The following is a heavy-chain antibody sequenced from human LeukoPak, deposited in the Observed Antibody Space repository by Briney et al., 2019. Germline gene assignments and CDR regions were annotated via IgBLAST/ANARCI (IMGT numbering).Heavy chain of an antibody. CDR1: GYSISSGYY. CDR2: IYHSGST. CDR3: AGRVESTGSFDL. V-gene: IGHV4-38-2*01. D-gene: IGHD1-14*01. Sequence: SETLSLTCAVSGYSISSGYYWGWIRQPPGKGLEWIGSIYHSGSTYYNPSLKSRVTMSVDTSKNQFSLKLSSVTAADTAVYYCAGRVESTGSFDLWGRGTLVTVSS. J-gene: IGHJ2*01.